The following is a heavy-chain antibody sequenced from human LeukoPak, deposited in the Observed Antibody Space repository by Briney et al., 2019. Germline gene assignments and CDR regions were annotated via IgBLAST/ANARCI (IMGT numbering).Heavy chain of an antibody. CDR3: ATTRPSVGALDY. CDR2: IYYSGST. D-gene: IGHD1-26*01. J-gene: IGHJ4*02. CDR1: GGSISSYY. V-gene: IGHV4-59*01. Sequence: PSETLSLTCTVSGGSISSYYWSWIRQPPGKGLEWIGYIYYSGSTNYNPSLKSRVTISVDTSKNQFSLKLSSVTAADTAVYYCATTRPSVGALDYWGQGTLVTVSS.